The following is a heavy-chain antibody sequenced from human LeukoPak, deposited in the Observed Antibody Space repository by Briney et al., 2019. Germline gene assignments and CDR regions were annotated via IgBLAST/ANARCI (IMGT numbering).Heavy chain of an antibody. J-gene: IGHJ3*02. CDR1: GFIVSSQY. D-gene: IGHD3-22*01. CDR2: IFGGGGT. Sequence: PGGSLRLSCAASGFIVSSQYMSWVRQAPGKGLEWVSVIFGGGGTSYADSVKGRFTISRDNSKNMVYLQMNSLRAEDTAVYYCAKDAPYYYDSSGYGGAFDIWGQGTMVTVSS. V-gene: IGHV3-66*01. CDR3: AKDAPYYYDSSGYGGAFDI.